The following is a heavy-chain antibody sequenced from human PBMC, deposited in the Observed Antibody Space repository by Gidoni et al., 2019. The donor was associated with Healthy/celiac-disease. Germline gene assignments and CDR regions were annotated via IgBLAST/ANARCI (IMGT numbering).Heavy chain of an antibody. V-gene: IGHV4-39*01. CDR1: GGSISSRSYY. CDR2: IYYSGST. Sequence: QLQLQESGPGLVKPSETLSLTCTVSGGSISSRSYYWGWIRQPPGKGLEWIGSIYYSGSTYYNPSLKSRVTISVDTSKNQFSLKLSSVTAADTAVYYCARLVAVAVFDYWGQGTLVTVSS. CDR3: ARLVAVAVFDY. D-gene: IGHD6-19*01. J-gene: IGHJ4*02.